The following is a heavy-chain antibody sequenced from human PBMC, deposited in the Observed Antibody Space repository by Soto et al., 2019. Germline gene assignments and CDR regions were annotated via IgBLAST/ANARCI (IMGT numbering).Heavy chain of an antibody. CDR1: GCKVSTYG. CDR3: ARTVFEYSSGWPRYYHYGMDV. V-gene: IGHV3-30-3*01. D-gene: IGHD6-19*01. J-gene: IGHJ6*02. CDR2: ISYDGNNK. Sequence: GGPQSLSWRAAGCKVSTYGMHWVSKDQGKGLEWVAVISYDGNNKYYADSVKGRFTISRDNSKNTLYLQMSSLRPEDTAVYYCARTVFEYSSGWPRYYHYGMDVWGQATSVT.